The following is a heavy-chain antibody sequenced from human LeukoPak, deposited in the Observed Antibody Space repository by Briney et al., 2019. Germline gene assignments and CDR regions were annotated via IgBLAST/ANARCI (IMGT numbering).Heavy chain of an antibody. J-gene: IGHJ5*02. CDR1: GDSVSSNRAA. CDR3: ARESHQWLGTWFDP. V-gene: IGHV6-1*01. Sequence: SQTLSLTCAISGDSVSSNRAAWNWIRQSPSRGLEWLGRAYYRSRGYYDYAVSVNSRVTINPDTSKNQLSLQLHSATPEDTAVYYCARESHQWLGTWFDPWGQGTLVTVSS. D-gene: IGHD6-19*01. CDR2: AYYRSRGYY.